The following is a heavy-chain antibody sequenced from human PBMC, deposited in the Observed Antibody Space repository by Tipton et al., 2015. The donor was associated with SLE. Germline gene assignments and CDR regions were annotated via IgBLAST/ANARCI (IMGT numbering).Heavy chain of an antibody. D-gene: IGHD3-10*01. Sequence: TLSLTCTVSGGSISSSSYYWGWIRQPPGKGLEWIGSIYYRGSTYYNPSLKSRVTISVDTSKNQFSLKLSSVTAADTAVYYCAVDYGSGSHDWYFDLWGRGTLVTVSS. V-gene: IGHV4-39*01. J-gene: IGHJ2*01. CDR2: IYYRGST. CDR3: AVDYGSGSHDWYFDL. CDR1: GGSISSSSYY.